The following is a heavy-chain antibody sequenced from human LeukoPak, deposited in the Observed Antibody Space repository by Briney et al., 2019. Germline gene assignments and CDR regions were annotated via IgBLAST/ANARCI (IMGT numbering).Heavy chain of an antibody. J-gene: IGHJ4*02. CDR1: GFTFRSFS. CDR2: IISSGANT. D-gene: IGHD1-26*01. V-gene: IGHV3-23*01. Sequence: GGSLRPSCAASGFTFRSFSMSWVRQAPGKGLEWVSSIISSGANTYYADSVKGRFTISRDNSKNTLYLQMNSLRAEDTAVYYCAKRETYSFDSWGQGTLVTVSS. CDR3: AKRETYSFDS.